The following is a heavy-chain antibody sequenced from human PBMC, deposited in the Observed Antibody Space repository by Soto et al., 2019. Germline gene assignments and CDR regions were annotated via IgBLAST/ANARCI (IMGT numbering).Heavy chain of an antibody. CDR1: GFTFSDYW. Sequence: EGQLVESGGGLVQPGGSLRLSCTASGFTFSDYWMYWVRQAPGKGLVWVSRINSDGSGTSYADSVRGRFTISRDNAKNTLYLQMNSLRAEDTAVYYCASVSAAAAASFGGWGQGTLVTVSS. CDR2: INSDGSGT. J-gene: IGHJ4*02. V-gene: IGHV3-74*01. D-gene: IGHD6-13*01. CDR3: ASVSAAAAASFGG.